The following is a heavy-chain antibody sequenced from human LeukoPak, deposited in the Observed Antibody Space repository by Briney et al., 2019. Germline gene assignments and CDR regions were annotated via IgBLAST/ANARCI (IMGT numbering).Heavy chain of an antibody. V-gene: IGHV3-21*01. CDR3: ATDRSIGGVIVIGY. J-gene: IGHJ4*02. D-gene: IGHD3-16*02. CDR1: GFTFSSYS. CDR2: ISSSSSYI. Sequence: GGSLRLSCAASGFTFSSYSMNWVRQAPGKGLEWVSSISSSSSYIYYADSVKGRFTISRDNAKNSLYLQMNSLRAEDTAVYYCATDRSIGGVIVIGYWGQGTLVTVSS.